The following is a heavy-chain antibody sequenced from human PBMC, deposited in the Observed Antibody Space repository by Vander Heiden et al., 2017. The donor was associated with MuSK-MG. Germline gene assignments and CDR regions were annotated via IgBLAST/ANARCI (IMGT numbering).Heavy chain of an antibody. V-gene: IGHV3-23*01. CDR3: AKGAAAGAGYYYYMDV. CDR1: GFPVSSYA. D-gene: IGHD6-13*01. CDR2: ISGSGGST. J-gene: IGHJ6*03. Sequence: EVPLLDSGGGLVQPGGSLRLSGAAFGFPVSSYALSWVRQAPGKGLEGVSVISGSGGSTYYADSVKGRFTISRDNSKNTLYLQMNSLRAEDTAVYYCAKGAAAGAGYYYYMDVWGNGTTVTVSS.